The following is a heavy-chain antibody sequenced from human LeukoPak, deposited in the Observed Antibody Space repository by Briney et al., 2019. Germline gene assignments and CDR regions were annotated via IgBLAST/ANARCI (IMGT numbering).Heavy chain of an antibody. Sequence: SETLSLTCTVSGGSMRNRYWNWIRQSPGKGLDWIGYVSYTGNTNYNPSLKSRVTMSIDTSNNQFSLRLSSVAAADTAVYFCARDAGRDAFDIWGQGTLVIVSS. J-gene: IGHJ3*02. CDR3: ARDAGRDAFDI. CDR1: GGSMRNRY. D-gene: IGHD6-13*01. V-gene: IGHV4-59*11. CDR2: VSYTGNT.